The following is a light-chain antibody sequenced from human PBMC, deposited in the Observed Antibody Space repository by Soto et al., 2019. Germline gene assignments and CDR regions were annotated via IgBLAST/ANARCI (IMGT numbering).Light chain of an antibody. Sequence: EIVLTQSPGTLSLSHGERATLSCRASQSVSSSYLAWYQQKPGQAPRLLIYDTSTRATGIPARFSGSGSGTEFTLTISSLQSEDFAVYYCQQYNNWPPITFGQGTRLEIK. J-gene: IGKJ5*01. CDR1: QSVSSSY. CDR3: QQYNNWPPIT. V-gene: IGKV3-15*01. CDR2: DTS.